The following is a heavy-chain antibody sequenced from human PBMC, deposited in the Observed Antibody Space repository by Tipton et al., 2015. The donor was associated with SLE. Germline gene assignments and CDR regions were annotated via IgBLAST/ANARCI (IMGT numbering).Heavy chain of an antibody. CDR3: AREEQSGSYYASYFDY. CDR1: GFTFSNYA. V-gene: IGHV3-53*01. J-gene: IGHJ4*02. CDR2: IYSGGST. D-gene: IGHD1-26*01. Sequence: GSLRLSCAASGFTFSNYAMSWVRPAPGKGLEWVSVIYSGGSTYYADSVKGRFTISRDNSKNTLYLQMNSLRAEDTAVYYCAREEQSGSYYASYFDYWGQGTLVTVSS.